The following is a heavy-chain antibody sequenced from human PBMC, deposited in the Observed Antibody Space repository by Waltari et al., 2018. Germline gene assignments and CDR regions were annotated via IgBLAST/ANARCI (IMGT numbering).Heavy chain of an antibody. D-gene: IGHD7-27*01. CDR3: ALFTNYYFDY. CDR2: ISGSGDET. J-gene: IGHJ4*02. Sequence: QVHLLESGGDLVKTGGSLKLSCVASGFGFSDYYMSWIRQAPGGALEWPSHISGSGDETLYADSVRGRFTISRDNSKNSLFLHMHSLRAEDTAIYYCALFTNYYFDYWGQGTLVTVSS. CDR1: GFGFSDYY. V-gene: IGHV3-11*06.